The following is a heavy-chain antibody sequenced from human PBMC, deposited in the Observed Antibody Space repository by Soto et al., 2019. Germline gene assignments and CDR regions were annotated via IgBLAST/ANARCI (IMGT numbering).Heavy chain of an antibody. CDR1: GFTFGDYA. CDR2: IRSKAYGGTT. Sequence: GGSLRLCCTASGFTFGDYAMSWFRQAPGKGLGWVGFIRSKAYGGTTEYAASVKGRFNISRDDSKSIAYLQMNSLKTEDTAVYYCTRGSYDFWAYYGMDVWGQGTTVTVSS. V-gene: IGHV3-49*03. CDR3: TRGSYDFWAYYGMDV. J-gene: IGHJ6*02. D-gene: IGHD3-3*01.